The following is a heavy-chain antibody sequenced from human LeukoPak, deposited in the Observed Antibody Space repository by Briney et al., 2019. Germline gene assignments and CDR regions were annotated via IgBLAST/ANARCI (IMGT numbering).Heavy chain of an antibody. D-gene: IGHD5-24*01. CDR2: IYYSGST. V-gene: IGHV4-59*01. CDR1: GGSISSYY. CDR3: ARAVRDGFSDAFDI. J-gene: IGHJ3*02. Sequence: PSETLSLTCTVSGGSISSYYWSWIRQPPGKGLEWIGYIYYSGSTNYNPSLKSRVTISVDTSKNQFSLKLSSVTAADTAAYYCARAVRDGFSDAFDIWGQGTMVTVSS.